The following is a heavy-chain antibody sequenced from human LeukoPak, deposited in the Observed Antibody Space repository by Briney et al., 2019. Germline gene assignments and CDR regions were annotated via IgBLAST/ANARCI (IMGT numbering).Heavy chain of an antibody. Sequence: SETLSLTCAVSGDSMSGYSWSWLRQPAGQELEWIGRIYSSYFTEYNLSLDGRVTMSIDTSKNQFSLMLDSVTAADTAVYYCARVHIVTGTYFDSWGQGALVTVSS. CDR1: GDSMSGYS. D-gene: IGHD3-10*01. V-gene: IGHV4-59*10. CDR2: IYSSYFT. J-gene: IGHJ4*02. CDR3: ARVHIVTGTYFDS.